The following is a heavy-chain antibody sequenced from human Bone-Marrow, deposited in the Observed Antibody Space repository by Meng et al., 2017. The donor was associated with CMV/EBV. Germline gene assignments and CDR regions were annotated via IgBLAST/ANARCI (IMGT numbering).Heavy chain of an antibody. CDR3: ASRYCSSTSCQPYYYYYGMDV. Sequence: SVKVSCKASGGTFSSYAISWVRQAPGQGLEWMGGIIPILGIANYAQKFQGRVTITADKSTSTAYMELSSLRSEDTAVYYCASRYCSSTSCQPYYYYYGMDVWGQGTTATVSS. CDR2: IIPILGIA. D-gene: IGHD2-2*01. V-gene: IGHV1-69*10. J-gene: IGHJ6*02. CDR1: GGTFSSYA.